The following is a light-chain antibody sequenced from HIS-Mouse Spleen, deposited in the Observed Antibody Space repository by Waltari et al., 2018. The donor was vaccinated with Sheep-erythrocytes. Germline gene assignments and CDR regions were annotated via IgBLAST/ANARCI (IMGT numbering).Light chain of an antibody. J-gene: IGLJ1*01. V-gene: IGLV2-11*01. CDR2: DVS. CDR3: CSYAGSYNHV. CDR1: SSDVGGYNY. Sequence: QSALTQPRSVSGYPGQSVTISCTGTSSDVGGYNYVSCYQQHPGKAPKLMIYDVSKRPSGVPDRFSGSKSGNTASLTISGLQAEDEADYYCCSYAGSYNHVFATGTKVTVL.